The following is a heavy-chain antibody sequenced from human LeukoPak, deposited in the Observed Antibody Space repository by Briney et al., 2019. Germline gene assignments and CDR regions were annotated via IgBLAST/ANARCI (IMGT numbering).Heavy chain of an antibody. CDR2: INPNSGGT. D-gene: IGHD4-17*01. J-gene: IGHJ6*02. Sequence: VASVKVSCKASGYTFTGYYMHWVRQAPGQGLEWMGRINPNSGGTNYAQKFQGRVTMTRDTSISTAYMELSRLRSDDTAVYYCARGGSDYGDYEYYYYGMDVWGQGTTVTVSS. V-gene: IGHV1-2*06. CDR3: ARGGSDYGDYEYYYYGMDV. CDR1: GYTFTGYY.